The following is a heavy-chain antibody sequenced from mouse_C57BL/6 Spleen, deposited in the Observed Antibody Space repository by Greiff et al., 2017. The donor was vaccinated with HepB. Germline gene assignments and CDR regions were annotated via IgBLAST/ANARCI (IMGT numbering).Heavy chain of an antibody. CDR1: GYTFTSYW. D-gene: IGHD2-4*01. Sequence: VQLQQPGTELVKPGASVKLSCKSSGYTFTSYWMHWVKPRPGQGLEWIGNINPSNGDTNYNEKLKSKATLTVDTSSSTAYMQLSRLTSEDSAVYYCAREGDYDRYFDVWGTGTTVTVSS. V-gene: IGHV1-53*01. CDR3: AREGDYDRYFDV. CDR2: INPSNGDT. J-gene: IGHJ1*03.